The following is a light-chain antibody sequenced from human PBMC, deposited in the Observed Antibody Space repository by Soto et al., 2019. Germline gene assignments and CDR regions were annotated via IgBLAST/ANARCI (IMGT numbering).Light chain of an antibody. Sequence: ETVLTQSPGTLSLSPGERATLSCRASQSVSSNYLAWYQQKAGQAPRLLIYEATSRATGIPDRFSGSGSGTDFTLTISRLEPEDFAVYYCQQYMRSPSGLTIGGGTKVEIK. CDR3: QQYMRSPSGLT. J-gene: IGKJ4*01. V-gene: IGKV3-20*01. CDR1: QSVSSNY. CDR2: EAT.